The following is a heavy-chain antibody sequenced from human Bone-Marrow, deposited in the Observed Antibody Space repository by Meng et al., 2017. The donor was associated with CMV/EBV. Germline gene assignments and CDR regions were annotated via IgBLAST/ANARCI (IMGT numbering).Heavy chain of an antibody. D-gene: IGHD4-23*01. CDR3: AKTTVVGLFDY. V-gene: IGHV3-30*02. CDR1: GFTFSSHG. J-gene: IGHJ4*02. CDR2: IRYDGSNK. Sequence: GESLKISCAASGFTFSSHGMHWVRQAPGKGLEWVAFIRYDGSNKYYADSVKGRFTISRDNSKNTLYLQMNSLRAEDTAVYYCAKTTVVGLFDYWGQGTLVTVSS.